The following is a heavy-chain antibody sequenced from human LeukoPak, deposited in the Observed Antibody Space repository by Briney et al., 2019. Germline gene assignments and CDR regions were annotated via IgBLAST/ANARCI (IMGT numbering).Heavy chain of an antibody. Sequence: SETLSLTCTVSGGSISSSSYYWGWIRQPPGKGLEWIGSIYYSGSTYYNPSLKSRVTISVDTSKNQFSLKLSSVTAADTAVYYCAREGLWFGEILSPRGMDVWGQGTLVTVSS. CDR3: AREGLWFGEILSPRGMDV. CDR1: GGSISSSSYY. CDR2: IYYSGST. J-gene: IGHJ4*02. D-gene: IGHD3-10*01. V-gene: IGHV4-39*02.